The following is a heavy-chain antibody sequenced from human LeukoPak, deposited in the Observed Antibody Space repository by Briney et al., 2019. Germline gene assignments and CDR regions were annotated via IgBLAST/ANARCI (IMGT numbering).Heavy chain of an antibody. CDR1: GFTVSSNF. Sequence: GGSLRLSCAASGFTVSSNFMTWVRQAPGKGLEWVSVISSGGTTYYADSVKGRFTISRHSSKNTVYLQMNSLRAEDTAVYYCARGVGYSSSWYVAFDIWGQGTMVTVSS. CDR2: ISSGGTT. D-gene: IGHD6-13*01. CDR3: ARGVGYSSSWYVAFDI. V-gene: IGHV3-53*04. J-gene: IGHJ3*02.